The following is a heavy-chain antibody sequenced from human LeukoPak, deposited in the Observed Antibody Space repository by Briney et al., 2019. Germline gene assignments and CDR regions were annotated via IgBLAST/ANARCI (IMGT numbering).Heavy chain of an antibody. CDR1: GYTFTGYY. Sequence: ASVKVSCKASGYTFTGYYMHWVRQAPGQGLEWMGWINPNSGGTNYAQKLQGRVTMTRDTSISTAYMELSRLRSDDTAVYYCARVLVRSDIVVVAYWGQGTLVTVSS. V-gene: IGHV1-2*02. CDR3: ARVLVRSDIVVVAY. CDR2: INPNSGGT. D-gene: IGHD2-2*01. J-gene: IGHJ4*02.